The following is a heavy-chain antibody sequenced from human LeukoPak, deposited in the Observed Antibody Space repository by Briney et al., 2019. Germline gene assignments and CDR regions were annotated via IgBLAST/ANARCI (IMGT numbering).Heavy chain of an antibody. CDR1: GFTFSSYA. Sequence: GGSLRLSCAASGFTFSSYAMSWVRQAPGKGLEWVSAISGSGGSTYYADSVKGRFTISRDNSKNTLYLQMNSLRAEDTAVYYCAKMQNSSSWYAFKDSFDYWGQGTLVTVSS. V-gene: IGHV3-23*01. CDR2: ISGSGGST. D-gene: IGHD6-13*01. J-gene: IGHJ4*02. CDR3: AKMQNSSSWYAFKDSFDY.